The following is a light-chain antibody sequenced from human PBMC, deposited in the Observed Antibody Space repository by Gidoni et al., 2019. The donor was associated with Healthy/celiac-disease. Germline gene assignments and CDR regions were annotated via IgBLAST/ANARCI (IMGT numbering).Light chain of an antibody. Sequence: SYELTQPPSVSVSPGQTARITCSGDALPKQYAYWYQQKPGQAPVLVIYKDSERTSGIPERFSGSSSGTTVTLTISGVQAEDAADYYCQSADSSGTYVVFGGGTKLTVL. J-gene: IGLJ2*01. CDR2: KDS. CDR1: ALPKQY. CDR3: QSADSSGTYVV. V-gene: IGLV3-25*03.